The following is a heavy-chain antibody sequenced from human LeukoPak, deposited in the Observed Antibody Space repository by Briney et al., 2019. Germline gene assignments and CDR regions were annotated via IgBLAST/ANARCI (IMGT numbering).Heavy chain of an antibody. J-gene: IGHJ4*02. V-gene: IGHV3-30*02. D-gene: IGHD3-22*01. CDR3: AKDPYDSSGYSHFDY. CDR1: GFTFSSYG. Sequence: GGSLRLSCAASGFTFSSYGMHWVRQAPGKGLEWVAFIRYDGSNKYYADSVKGRFTISRDNSKNTLYLQMNSLRGEDTDVYYCAKDPYDSSGYSHFDYWGQGPLVTVSS. CDR2: IRYDGSNK.